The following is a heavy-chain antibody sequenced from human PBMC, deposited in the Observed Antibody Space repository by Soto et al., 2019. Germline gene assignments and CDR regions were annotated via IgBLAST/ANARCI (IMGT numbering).Heavy chain of an antibody. J-gene: IGHJ6*02. CDR2: IIPIFGTA. D-gene: IGHD3-10*01. Sequence: GASVKVSCKASGDTFSSYAISWVRQAPGQGLEWMGGIIPIFGTANYAQKFQGRVTITADESTNTAYMELSSLRSEDTAAYYCAFYRSFGEPDYYHYGMDVWGQGTTVTVSS. V-gene: IGHV1-69*13. CDR3: AFYRSFGEPDYYHYGMDV. CDR1: GDTFSSYA.